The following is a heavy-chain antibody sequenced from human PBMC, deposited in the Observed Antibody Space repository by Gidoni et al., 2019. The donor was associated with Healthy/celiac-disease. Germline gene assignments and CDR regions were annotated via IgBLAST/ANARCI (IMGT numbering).Heavy chain of an antibody. V-gene: IGHV4-31*03. CDR2: IYYSGGT. CDR3: ATILPSYYYYMDV. CDR1: GGSISSCGYY. J-gene: IGHJ6*03. D-gene: IGHD1-26*01. Sequence: QVQLQESGPGLVKPSQTLSLTCTVSGGSISSCGYYWSWIRQHPGKGLEWIWYIYYSGGTYYNPSLKSRLTISVDTSKNQFSLKLSSVTAADTAVYYCATILPSYYYYMDVWGKGTTVTVSS.